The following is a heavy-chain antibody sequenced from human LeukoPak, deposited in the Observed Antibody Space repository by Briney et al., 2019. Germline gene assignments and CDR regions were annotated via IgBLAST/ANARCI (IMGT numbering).Heavy chain of an antibody. J-gene: IGHJ3*02. CDR2: IYYSGST. V-gene: IGHV4-59*01. CDR1: GGSISSYY. D-gene: IGHD5-12*01. Sequence: PSETLSLTCTVSGGSISSYYWSWIRQPAGKGLEWIGYIYYSGSTNYNPSLKSRVTISVDTSKNQFSLKLSSVTAADTAVYYCARVLRATIDAFDIWGQGTMVTVSS. CDR3: ARVLRATIDAFDI.